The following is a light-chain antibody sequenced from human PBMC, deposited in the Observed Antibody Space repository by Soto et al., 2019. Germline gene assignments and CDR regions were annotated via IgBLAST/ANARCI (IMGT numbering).Light chain of an antibody. J-gene: IGKJ2*01. Sequence: EIVMKKSPATLSVSPGERATLSCRASQSVSRNLAWYQQKPGQAPRLLIYAASTRAPGIPARFSGSGSGTDFTLTISSLQSEDFAVYYCQHYNNWPYTFGQWTKLEIK. CDR3: QHYNNWPYT. CDR2: AAS. CDR1: QSVSRN. V-gene: IGKV3-15*01.